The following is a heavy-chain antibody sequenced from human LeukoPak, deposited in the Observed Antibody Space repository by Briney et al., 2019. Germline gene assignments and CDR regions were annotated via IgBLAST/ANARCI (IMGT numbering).Heavy chain of an antibody. CDR3: ASRSGSFSDALDI. V-gene: IGHV4-61*01. D-gene: IGHD3-10*01. CDR2: IYYSGST. J-gene: IGHJ3*02. Sequence: SETLSLTCTVSGGSVSSGSYYWSWIRQPPGKGLEWIGYIYYSGSTKYNPSLKSRVTMSVDTSKNQFSLKLSSVTAADTAVYYCASRSGSFSDALDIWGQGTLVTVSS. CDR1: GGSVSSGSYY.